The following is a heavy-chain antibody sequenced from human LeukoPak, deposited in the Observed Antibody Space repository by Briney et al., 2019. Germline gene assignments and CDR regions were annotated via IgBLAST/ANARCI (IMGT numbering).Heavy chain of an antibody. D-gene: IGHD3-22*01. CDR1: GFTFTSYA. CDR3: AKATTAIVVDNFFDY. J-gene: IGHJ4*02. V-gene: IGHV3-23*01. Sequence: QPGGSLRLSCAASGFTFTSYAMSWVRQAPGKGLEWVSAISGNGGATYYADSVKGWFTISRDNSKNTLHLQMNSLRAEDTALYYCAKATTAIVVDNFFDYWGQGTLVSVSS. CDR2: ISGNGGAT.